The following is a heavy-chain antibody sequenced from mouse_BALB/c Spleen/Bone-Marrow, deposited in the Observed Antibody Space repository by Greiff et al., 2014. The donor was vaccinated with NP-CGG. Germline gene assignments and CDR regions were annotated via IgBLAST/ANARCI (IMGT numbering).Heavy chain of an antibody. CDR3: AKNLRGNYARAMDY. CDR2: IWRGGST. J-gene: IGHJ4*01. CDR1: GFSLTSYG. V-gene: IGHV2-5*01. D-gene: IGHD2-1*01. Sequence: VMLVESGPGLVQPSQSLSITCTVSGFSLTSYGVHWVRQSPGKGLEWLGVIWRGGSTDYNAAFMSRLSITKDNSKSQVFFKMNSLQADDTAIYYCAKNLRGNYARAMDYWGQGTSVTVSS.